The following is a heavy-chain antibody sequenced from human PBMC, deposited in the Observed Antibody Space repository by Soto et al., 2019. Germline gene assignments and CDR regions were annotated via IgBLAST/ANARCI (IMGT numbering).Heavy chain of an antibody. J-gene: IGHJ5*02. CDR2: IYYSGST. D-gene: IGHD2-2*03. CDR1: GGSVSSGDHY. CDR3: ARSLDIVLVPAAMGFDP. Sequence: SETLSLTCTVSGGSVSSGDHYWSWIRQPPGKGLEWIGYIYYSGSTYYNPSLKSRVTISVDTSKNQFSLKLSSVTAADTAVYYCARSLDIVLVPAAMGFDPWGQGTLVTVSS. V-gene: IGHV4-30-4*01.